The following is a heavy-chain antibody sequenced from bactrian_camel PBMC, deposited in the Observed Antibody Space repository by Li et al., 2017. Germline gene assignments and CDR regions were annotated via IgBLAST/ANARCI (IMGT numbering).Heavy chain of an antibody. Sequence: QVQLVESGGGSVQPGGSLRLSCVVSGYTFTSSSCTAWFREYPGKEREGIATIYTGGYSTYYIDSVKGRFTISLENAVNDNGKNTMYLQLNALLPEDTAMYFCVLVPYSCQTWSWAWPRDWGQGTQVTVS. CDR2: IYTGGYST. CDR1: GYTFTSSSC. V-gene: IGHV3S1*01. D-gene: IGHD6*01. CDR3: VLVPYSCQTWSWAWPRD. J-gene: IGHJ4*01.